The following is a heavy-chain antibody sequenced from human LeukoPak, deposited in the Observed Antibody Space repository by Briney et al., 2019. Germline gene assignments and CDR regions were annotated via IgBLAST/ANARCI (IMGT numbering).Heavy chain of an antibody. V-gene: IGHV4-59*11. J-gene: IGHJ6*02. CDR2: IYYSGST. CDR1: GGSISSHY. D-gene: IGHD6-13*01. Sequence: PSETLSLTCTVSGGSISSHYWSWIRQPPGKGLEWIGYIYYSGSTNYNPSLKSRVTVSVDTSKNQFSLNLTFVTAADTAVYYCAGIAAAAKYYYALDVWGQGTTVTVSS. CDR3: AGIAAAAKYYYALDV.